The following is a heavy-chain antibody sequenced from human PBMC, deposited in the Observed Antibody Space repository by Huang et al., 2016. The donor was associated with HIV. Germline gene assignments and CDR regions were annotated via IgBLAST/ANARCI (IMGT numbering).Heavy chain of an antibody. Sequence: QVKLVQSGTEVKRSGASVKVSCKVSGYTLTELSMHWVRQAPGKGLEGMVGFNPEVCETIYPQKFQVRSTMTEYTSTDTAYRELSSLRSEDTALYYCATRMYRWERYVDTAVQFDYWGQGTLVTVSS. CDR3: ATRMYRWERYVDTAVQFDY. V-gene: IGHV1-24*01. D-gene: IGHD5-18*01. J-gene: IGHJ4*02. CDR1: GYTLTELS. CDR2: FNPEVCET.